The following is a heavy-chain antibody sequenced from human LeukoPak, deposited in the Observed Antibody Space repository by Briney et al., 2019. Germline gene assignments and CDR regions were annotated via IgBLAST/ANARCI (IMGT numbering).Heavy chain of an antibody. CDR3: ARENSSGWYCYFDY. J-gene: IGHJ4*02. Sequence: PGGSLRLSCAASGFTFSSYAMGWVRQAPGKGLEWVANIKQDGSEKYYVDSVKGRFTISRDNAKNSLYLQMNSLRAEDTAVYYCARENSSGWYCYFDYWGQGTLVTVSS. CDR2: IKQDGSEK. CDR1: GFTFSSYA. V-gene: IGHV3-7*01. D-gene: IGHD6-19*01.